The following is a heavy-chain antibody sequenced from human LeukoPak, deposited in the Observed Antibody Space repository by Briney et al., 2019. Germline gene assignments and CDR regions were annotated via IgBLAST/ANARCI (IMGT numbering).Heavy chain of an antibody. CDR3: ARGQRIIIFGVVIYPGPPDY. D-gene: IGHD3-3*01. CDR1: GGSFSGYY. CDR2: INHSGST. J-gene: IGHJ4*02. V-gene: IGHV4-34*01. Sequence: SETLSLTCAVYGGSFSGYYWSWIRQPPGKGLEWIGEINHSGSTNYNPSLKSRVTISVDTSKNQFSLKLSSVTAAGTAVYYCARGQRIIIFGVVIYPGPPDYWGQGTLVTVSS.